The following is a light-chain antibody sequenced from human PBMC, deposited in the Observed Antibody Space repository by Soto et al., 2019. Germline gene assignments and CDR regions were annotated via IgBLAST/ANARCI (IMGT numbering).Light chain of an antibody. CDR2: DVS. Sequence: QSVLTQPRSVSGSPGQSVTISCTGTSSDVGGYNYVSWYQQHPGKAPKLMIYDVSKRPSGVPDRFSGSKSGNTASLTISGLQAEDEADYYCCSYAGRVYVFGTGTKVT. J-gene: IGLJ1*01. V-gene: IGLV2-11*01. CDR1: SSDVGGYNY. CDR3: CSYAGRVYV.